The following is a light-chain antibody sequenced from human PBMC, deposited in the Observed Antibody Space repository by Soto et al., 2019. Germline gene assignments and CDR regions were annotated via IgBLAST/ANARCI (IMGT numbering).Light chain of an antibody. Sequence: EIVMTQSPATLSASLGERATLSCRASQSVSGNLAWFQQRPGQAPRLLIYGSSTRATGIPARFSGSKSGTEFTLTNSTLQSEDLAVYYCQQYNNWPHTFGGGTKVEI. V-gene: IGKV3-15*01. J-gene: IGKJ4*01. CDR3: QQYNNWPHT. CDR2: GSS. CDR1: QSVSGN.